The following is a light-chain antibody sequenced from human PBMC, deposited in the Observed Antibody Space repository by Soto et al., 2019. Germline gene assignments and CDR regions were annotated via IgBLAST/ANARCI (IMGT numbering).Light chain of an antibody. CDR1: QNSNNY. V-gene: IGKV1-33*01. CDR3: QQYENLPT. Sequence: DIQMTQSPSSLSASLGDRVTITCQASQNSNNYLNWYTPKPGRAPKLLIYDASNLEAGVPSRFRGSGSGTDFTFTISRLQPEDIATDYCQQYENLPTFGQGTRLEIK. CDR2: DAS. J-gene: IGKJ5*01.